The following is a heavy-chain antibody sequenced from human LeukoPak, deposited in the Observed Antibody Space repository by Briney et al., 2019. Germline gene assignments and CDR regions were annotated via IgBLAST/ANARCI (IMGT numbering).Heavy chain of an antibody. Sequence: GRSLRLSCAASGFTFSSYGMHWVRQAPGKGLEWVAVIWYDGSNKYYADSVKGRFTISRGNSKSTLYLQMNSLRAEDTAVYYCAKEVQENWFDPWGQGTLVTVSS. CDR1: GFTFSSYG. V-gene: IGHV3-33*06. CDR3: AKEVQENWFDP. CDR2: IWYDGSNK. D-gene: IGHD1-1*01. J-gene: IGHJ5*02.